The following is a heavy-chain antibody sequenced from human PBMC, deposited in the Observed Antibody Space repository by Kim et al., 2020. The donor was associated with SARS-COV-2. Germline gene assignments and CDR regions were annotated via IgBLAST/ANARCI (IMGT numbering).Heavy chain of an antibody. CDR2: INAGNGNT. J-gene: IGHJ6*02. Sequence: ASVKVSCKASGYTFTSYAMHWVRQAPGQRLEWMGWINAGNGNTKYSQKFQGRVTITRDTSASTAYMELSSLRSEDTAVYYCARGTVIVVVVAATGYGMDVWGQGTTVTVSS. CDR1: GYTFTSYA. CDR3: ARGTVIVVVVAATGYGMDV. D-gene: IGHD2-15*01. V-gene: IGHV1-3*01.